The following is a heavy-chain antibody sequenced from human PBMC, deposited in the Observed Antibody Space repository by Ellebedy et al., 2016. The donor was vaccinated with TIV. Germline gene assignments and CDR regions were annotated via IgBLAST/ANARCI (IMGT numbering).Heavy chain of an antibody. CDR3: ARDPGGGGDFSDNWFDP. CDR2: LYPDAKT. CDR1: GIIVSDYF. D-gene: IGHD2-21*01. J-gene: IGHJ5*02. Sequence: PGGSLRLSCEASGIIVSDYFMNWVRQAPGKGLEWVSVLYPDAKTNYTDSVNGRFIVSRDSFKNTLYLQMNSLTTEDTAVYYCARDPGGGGDFSDNWFDPWGQGTLVTVSS. V-gene: IGHV3-66*01.